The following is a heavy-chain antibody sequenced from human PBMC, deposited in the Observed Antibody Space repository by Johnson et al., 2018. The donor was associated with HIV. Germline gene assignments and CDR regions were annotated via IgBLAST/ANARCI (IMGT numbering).Heavy chain of an antibody. V-gene: IGHV3-30-3*01. CDR1: GFSFSSYA. CDR2: ISYDGSNK. J-gene: IGHJ3*02. Sequence: LSCAASGFSFSSYAMHWVRQAPGKGLEWVAVISYDGSNKYYADSVKGRFTISRDNSKNTLYLQMNSLRAEDTAVYYCAKDRGLLDAFDIWGQGTMVTVSS. CDR3: AKDRGLLDAFDI.